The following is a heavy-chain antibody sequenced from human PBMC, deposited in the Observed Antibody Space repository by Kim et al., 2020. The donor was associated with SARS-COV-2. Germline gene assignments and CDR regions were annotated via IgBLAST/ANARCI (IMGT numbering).Heavy chain of an antibody. CDR1: GFTFSDYY. J-gene: IGHJ6*02. CDR3: ARDQDCSGGSCYNYYYYGMDV. CDR2: ISSSGSTI. D-gene: IGHD2-15*01. Sequence: GGSLRLSCAASGFTFSDYYMSWIRQAPGKGLEWVSYISSSGSTIYYADSVKGRFTISRDNAKNSLYLQMNSLRAEDTAVYYCARDQDCSGGSCYNYYYYGMDVWGQGTTVTVSS. V-gene: IGHV3-11*01.